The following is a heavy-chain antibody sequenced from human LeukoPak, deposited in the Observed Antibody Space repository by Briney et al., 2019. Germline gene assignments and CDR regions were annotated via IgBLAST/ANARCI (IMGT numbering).Heavy chain of an antibody. V-gene: IGHV1-18*01. Sequence: ASVKVSCKASGYTFTSYGISWVRQAPGQGLEWMGWISAYNGNTNYAQKLQGRVTMTTDTPTSTAYMELRSLRSDDTAVYYCAREPYYYGSGTNPPLDYWGQGTLVTVSS. J-gene: IGHJ4*02. D-gene: IGHD3-10*01. CDR1: GYTFTSYG. CDR2: ISAYNGNT. CDR3: AREPYYYGSGTNPPLDY.